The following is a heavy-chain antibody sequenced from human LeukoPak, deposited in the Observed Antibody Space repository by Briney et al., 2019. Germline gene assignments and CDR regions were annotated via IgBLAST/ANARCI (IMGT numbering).Heavy chain of an antibody. V-gene: IGHV3-53*01. Sequence: HSGGSLRLSCAASGFTVSSNYMTWVRQAPGKGLEWVSVIYNDGSTYYADSVKGRFTISRDNSKNTLYLQMNSLRAEDTAVYYCAACSSKTRYDFWGQGTLVTASS. D-gene: IGHD2-2*01. CDR2: IYNDGST. CDR3: AACSSKTRYDF. J-gene: IGHJ4*02. CDR1: GFTVSSNY.